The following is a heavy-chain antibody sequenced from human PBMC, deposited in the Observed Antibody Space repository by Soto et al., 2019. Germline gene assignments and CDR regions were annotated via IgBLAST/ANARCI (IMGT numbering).Heavy chain of an antibody. Sequence: ASVKVSCKVSGYTLTELSMHWVRQAPGKGLEWMGGFDPEDGETIYAQKFQGRVTMTEDTSTDTAYMELSSLRSEDTAVYYCAAVGAKAARDWYFDLWGRGTLVTVS. D-gene: IGHD1-26*01. J-gene: IGHJ2*01. CDR1: GYTLTELS. CDR3: AAVGAKAARDWYFDL. CDR2: FDPEDGET. V-gene: IGHV1-24*01.